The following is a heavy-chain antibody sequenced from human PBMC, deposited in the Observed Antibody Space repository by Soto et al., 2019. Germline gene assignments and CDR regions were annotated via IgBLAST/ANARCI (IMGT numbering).Heavy chain of an antibody. CDR1: VYTLTGYY. CDR2: INPNSGGT. CDR3: ARSEDYYDGSGYYPGQVSSYAFDI. D-gene: IGHD3-22*01. V-gene: IGHV1-2*04. J-gene: IGHJ3*02. Sequence: ASVTVSCKDSVYTLTGYYMHWVRQEPGQGLEWMGWINPNSGGTNYAQKFQGWVTMTRDTSISTAYMELSRLRSDDTAVYYCARSEDYYDGSGYYPGQVSSYAFDIWGQGTMVTVSS.